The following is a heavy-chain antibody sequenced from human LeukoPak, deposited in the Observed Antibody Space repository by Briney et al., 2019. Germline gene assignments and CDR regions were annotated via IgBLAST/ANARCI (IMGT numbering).Heavy chain of an antibody. Sequence: GGSLRLSCTVSGFTFSDYYMSWIRQAPGRGLEWVAYISSSGNTIYYADSVKGRFTISRDNAKNSLYLQMNSLRAEDTAVYYCARDLYVDIVAPSGMDVWGQGTTVTVSS. CDR1: GFTFSDYY. CDR3: ARDLYVDIVAPSGMDV. V-gene: IGHV3-11*01. CDR2: ISSSGNTI. D-gene: IGHD5-12*01. J-gene: IGHJ6*02.